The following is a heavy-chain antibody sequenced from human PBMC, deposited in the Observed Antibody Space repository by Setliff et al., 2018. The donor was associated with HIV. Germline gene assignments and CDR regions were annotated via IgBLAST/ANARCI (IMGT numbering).Heavy chain of an antibody. CDR2: INPNSGGT. Sequence: GASVKVSCKASGYTFTGYYMHWVRQAPGQGLEWMGRINPNSGGTNYAQRFQDRVTMTRDTSVNIAYMQLSRLRSDDTAVYYCARDRDSSGFSEADFWGQGTLVTVSS. D-gene: IGHD3-22*01. J-gene: IGHJ4*02. CDR3: ARDRDSSGFSEADF. V-gene: IGHV1-2*06. CDR1: GYTFTGYY.